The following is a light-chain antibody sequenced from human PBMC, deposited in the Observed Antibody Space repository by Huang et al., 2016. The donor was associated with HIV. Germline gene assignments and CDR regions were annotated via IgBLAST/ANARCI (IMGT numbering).Light chain of an antibody. CDR1: QSVNNN. CDR2: GAS. Sequence: EIVMTQSPATLSVSPGERATLSCRASQSVNNNLAWYQQKPGQAPRRLIYGASARATGIPARFTGSGSGTEFTLTISSLQSEDFAVYYCQHYNNWPPWTFGQGTKVEI. CDR3: QHYNNWPPWT. J-gene: IGKJ1*01. V-gene: IGKV3-15*01.